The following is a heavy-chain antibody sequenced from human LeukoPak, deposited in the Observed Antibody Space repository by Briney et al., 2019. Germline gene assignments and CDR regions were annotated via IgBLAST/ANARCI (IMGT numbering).Heavy chain of an antibody. CDR3: ARGQRGIVAGLDY. V-gene: IGHV5-51*01. CDR2: IYPGDSDT. D-gene: IGHD2-15*01. Sequence: GESLKISCKGSGYTFSTYWIGWVRQMPGKGLEWMGIIYPGDSDTRYSPSFQGQVTISADKSISTAYLQWSSLKASDTAMYYCARGQRGIVAGLDYWGQGTLVTVSS. CDR1: GYTFSTYW. J-gene: IGHJ4*02.